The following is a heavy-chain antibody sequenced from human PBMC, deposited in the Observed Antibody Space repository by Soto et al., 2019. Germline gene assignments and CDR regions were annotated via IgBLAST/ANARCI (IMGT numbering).Heavy chain of an antibody. CDR1: GGTFSSYT. V-gene: IGHV1-69*04. Sequence: SVKVSCKASGGTFSSYTISWVRQAPGQGLEWMGRIIPILGIANYAQKFQGRVTITADKATSTAYMELSSLRSEDTAVYYCARDGKAPYAFDIWGQGTMVTVSS. J-gene: IGHJ3*02. CDR2: IIPILGIA. CDR3: ARDGKAPYAFDI. D-gene: IGHD1-1*01.